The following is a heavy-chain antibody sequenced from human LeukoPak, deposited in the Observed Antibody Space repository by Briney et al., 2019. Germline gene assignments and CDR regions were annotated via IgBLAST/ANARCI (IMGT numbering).Heavy chain of an antibody. CDR3: ASSMIVVVSDAFDI. CDR1: GGSISSYY. CDR2: IYTSGST. V-gene: IGHV4-4*07. J-gene: IGHJ3*02. D-gene: IGHD3-22*01. Sequence: SETLSLTCTVSGGSISSYYWSWIRQPAGKGLEWIGRIYTSGSTNYNPYLKSRVTISVDKSKNQFSLKLSSVTAADTAVYYCASSMIVVVSDAFDIWGQGTMVTVSS.